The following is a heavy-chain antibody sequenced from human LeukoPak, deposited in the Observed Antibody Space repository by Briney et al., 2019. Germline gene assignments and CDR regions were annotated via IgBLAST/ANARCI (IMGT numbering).Heavy chain of an antibody. Sequence: SETLSLTCTVSGGSISSNSYYWGWIRQPPGKGLEWIGSIYYSGSTYYKPSLKSRLTISVDTSKNHFSLRLSSVTAADTAVYYCARDRDYYDSGTYWGQGTLVTVTS. J-gene: IGHJ4*02. D-gene: IGHD3-10*01. CDR1: GGSISSNSYY. CDR2: IYYSGST. V-gene: IGHV4-39*07. CDR3: ARDRDYYDSGTY.